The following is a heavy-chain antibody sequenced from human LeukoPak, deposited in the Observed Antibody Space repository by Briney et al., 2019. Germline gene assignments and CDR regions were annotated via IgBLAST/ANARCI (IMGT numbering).Heavy chain of an antibody. Sequence: GGSLRLSCAASGFTFSTYSMHWVRQAPGKGLEWLSYISGGSTTIYYADSVKGRFTISRDNAKNSLYLQMNSLRAEDTAVYYCAREWQGYSSSRRASYYYMDVWGKGTTVTVSS. J-gene: IGHJ6*03. V-gene: IGHV3-48*04. CDR2: ISGGSTTI. CDR1: GFTFSTYS. CDR3: AREWQGYSSSRRASYYYMDV. D-gene: IGHD6-6*01.